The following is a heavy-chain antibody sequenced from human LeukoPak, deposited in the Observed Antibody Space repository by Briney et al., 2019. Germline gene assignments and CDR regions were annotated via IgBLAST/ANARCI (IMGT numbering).Heavy chain of an antibody. CDR1: GGSISSYY. J-gene: IGHJ5*02. CDR3: ARDNYYGSGSLTPNWFDP. V-gene: IGHV4-4*07. Sequence: SETLSLTCTVSGGSISSYYWSWIRQPAGKGLEWIGRIYTSGSTNYNPSLKSRVTMSVDTSKNQFSLKLSSVTAADTAVYYCARDNYYGSGSLTPNWFDPRGQGTLVTVSS. D-gene: IGHD3-10*01. CDR2: IYTSGST.